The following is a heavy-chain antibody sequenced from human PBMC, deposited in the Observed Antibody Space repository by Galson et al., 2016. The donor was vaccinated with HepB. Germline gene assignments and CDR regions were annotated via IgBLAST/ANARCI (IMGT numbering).Heavy chain of an antibody. V-gene: IGHV3-23*01. J-gene: IGHJ4*02. CDR3: AKSMSVSYYYDSSGYSFDY. CDR1: GFTFSSYA. Sequence: SLRLSCAASGFTFSSYAMSWVRQAPGKGLEWVSAISGSGGSTYYADSVKGRFTISSDNSKNTLYLQMNSLRAEDTAVYYCAKSMSVSYYYDSSGYSFDYWGQGTLVTVSS. CDR2: ISGSGGST. D-gene: IGHD3-22*01.